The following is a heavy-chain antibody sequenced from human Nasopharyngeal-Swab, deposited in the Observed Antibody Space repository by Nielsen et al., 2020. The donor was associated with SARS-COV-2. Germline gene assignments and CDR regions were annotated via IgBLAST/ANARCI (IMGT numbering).Heavy chain of an antibody. J-gene: IGHJ5*02. D-gene: IGHD6-19*01. CDR3: AKDKDLSSGWNWFDP. CDR2: ISYDGSNK. V-gene: IGHV3-30*18. Sequence: GGSLRLPYAPSGFTFSSYGMHWVRQAPGKGLEWVAVISYDGSNKYYADSVKGRFTISRDNSKNTLYLQMNSLRAEDTAVYYCAKDKDLSSGWNWFDPWGQGTLVTVSS. CDR1: GFTFSSYG.